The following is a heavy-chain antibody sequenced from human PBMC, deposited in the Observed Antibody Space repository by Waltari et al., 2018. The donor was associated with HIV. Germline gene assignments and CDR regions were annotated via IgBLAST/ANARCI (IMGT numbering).Heavy chain of an antibody. D-gene: IGHD3-22*01. Sequence: DVQLEESGGGLVQPGGSLRISCAASGFTFNTFGFTWVRQAPGKGLEWVSYISTSSRPIYYADSVKGRFTISRDDAKNSLYLEMNSLRADDTAVYYCARESYYYDSSGYPLAYWGQGILVTVSS. J-gene: IGHJ4*02. CDR2: ISTSSRPI. CDR1: GFTFNTFG. V-gene: IGHV3-48*04. CDR3: ARESYYYDSSGYPLAY.